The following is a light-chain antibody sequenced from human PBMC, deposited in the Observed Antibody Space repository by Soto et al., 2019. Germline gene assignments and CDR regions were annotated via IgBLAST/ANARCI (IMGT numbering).Light chain of an antibody. J-gene: IGLJ3*02. CDR2: GVS. V-gene: IGLV2-14*01. CDR1: SSDVGGYNY. CDR3: SSYTSSSPLRV. Sequence: QSALTQPASVSGSPGQSITISCTGTSSDVGGYNYVSWYQQHPGKAPKLIIYGVSNRPSGISNRFSGSKSDNTASLTISGLKTEDESDYYCSSYTSSSPLRVFGGGTKVTVL.